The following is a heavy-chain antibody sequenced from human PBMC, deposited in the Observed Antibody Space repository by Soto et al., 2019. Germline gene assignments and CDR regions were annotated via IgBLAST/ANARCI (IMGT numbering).Heavy chain of an antibody. Sequence: ASMKVSCKASGYTFTSYAMHWVRQAPGQRLEWMGWINAGNGNTKYSQKFQGRVTITRDTSASTAYMELSSLRSEDTAVYYCARDRVAVAGINGRDAFDIWGQGTMVTVSS. CDR3: ARDRVAVAGINGRDAFDI. D-gene: IGHD6-19*01. V-gene: IGHV1-3*01. CDR1: GYTFTSYA. J-gene: IGHJ3*02. CDR2: INAGNGNT.